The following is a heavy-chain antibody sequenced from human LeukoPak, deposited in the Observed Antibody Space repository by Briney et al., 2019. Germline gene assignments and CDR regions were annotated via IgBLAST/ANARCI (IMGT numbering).Heavy chain of an antibody. J-gene: IGHJ3*02. Sequence: PSETLSLTCTVSAGSISSYYWSWIRQPPGKGLEWIGYIYSSGSTNYNPSLKSRVTISVDTSKNQFSLKLSSVTAADTAVYYCARDPDDRSGLDAFDIWGQGTKVTVSS. V-gene: IGHV4-59*01. CDR3: ARDPDDRSGLDAFDI. D-gene: IGHD3-22*01. CDR1: AGSISSYY. CDR2: IYSSGST.